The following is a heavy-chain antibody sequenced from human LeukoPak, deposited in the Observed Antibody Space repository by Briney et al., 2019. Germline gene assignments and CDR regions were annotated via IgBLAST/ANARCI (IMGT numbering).Heavy chain of an antibody. V-gene: IGHV3-53*01. CDR1: GFTVSSNS. CDR2: IYSAGST. D-gene: IGHD3-16*01. CDR3: ARRAGAYTHPYDY. Sequence: GGSLRLSCTVSGFTVSSNSMSWVRQAPGKGLEWVSFIYSAGSTHYSDSVKGRFTISIDNSKNTLYLQMNSLRAEDTAVYYCARRAGAYTHPYDYWGQGTLVTVS. J-gene: IGHJ4*02.